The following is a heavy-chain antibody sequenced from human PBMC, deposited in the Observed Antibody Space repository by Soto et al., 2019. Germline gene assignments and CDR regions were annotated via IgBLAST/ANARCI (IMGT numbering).Heavy chain of an antibody. Sequence: GSLRLSCTTSGFTFGDYALSWVRQAPGKGLEWVGFIRRNAYGGTTDYAASVKGRFTISRDDSKSIAYLQMNSLRTEDTALYYCTRASSLDFDFWGQGTLVTVSS. V-gene: IGHV3-49*04. CDR3: TRASSLDFDF. CDR2: IRRNAYGGTT. D-gene: IGHD3-16*01. J-gene: IGHJ4*02. CDR1: GFTFGDYA.